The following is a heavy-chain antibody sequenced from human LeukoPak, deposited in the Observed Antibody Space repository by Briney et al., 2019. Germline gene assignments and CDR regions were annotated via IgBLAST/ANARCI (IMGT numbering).Heavy chain of an antibody. V-gene: IGHV3-7*03. Sequence: GGSLRLSCAGPGFTFSLYWMSWVRQAPGKGLEWVANIKQDGSEKYSVDSVKGRFTISRDNTKNSLYLQMNSLRGEDSAVYYCARNPNWLSYGMDVWGQGTTVTVSS. J-gene: IGHJ6*02. CDR2: IKQDGSEK. CDR3: ARNPNWLSYGMDV. D-gene: IGHD6-19*01. CDR1: GFTFSLYW.